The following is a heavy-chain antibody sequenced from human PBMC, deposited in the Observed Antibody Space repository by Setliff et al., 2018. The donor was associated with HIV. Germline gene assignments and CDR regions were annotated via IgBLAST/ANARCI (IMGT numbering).Heavy chain of an antibody. D-gene: IGHD3-10*01. J-gene: IGHJ3*02. CDR3: ARGSYYGSGSNDAFEI. Sequence: ASVKVSCKASGYTFTSYAMNGVRQAPGQGLEWMGWINTNTGNPTYAKGFTGRFVFSLDTSVSTAYLQISSLKAEDTAVYYCARGSYYGSGSNDAFEIWGQVTMVTVSS. V-gene: IGHV7-4-1*02. CDR2: INTNTGNP. CDR1: GYTFTSYA.